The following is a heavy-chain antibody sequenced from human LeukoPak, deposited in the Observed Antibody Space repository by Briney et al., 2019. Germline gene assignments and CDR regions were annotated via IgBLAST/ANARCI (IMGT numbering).Heavy chain of an antibody. Sequence: SETLSLTCTVSGDSISSGDYFWSWIRQPPGKGLEWIGYISHNENAYFNPSLSSRVTMSVDKSKNQVSLKITSVTVADTAVYYCARDGYNSAPFDYWGQGTLVTVSS. J-gene: IGHJ4*02. CDR2: ISHNENA. D-gene: IGHD5-24*01. CDR3: ARDGYNSAPFDY. V-gene: IGHV4-30-2*01. CDR1: GDSISSGDYF.